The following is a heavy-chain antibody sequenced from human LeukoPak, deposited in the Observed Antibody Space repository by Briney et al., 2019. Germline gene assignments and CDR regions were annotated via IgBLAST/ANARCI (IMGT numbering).Heavy chain of an antibody. CDR2: GFYSGST. D-gene: IGHD2/OR15-2a*01. V-gene: IGHV4-39*01. CDR3: ARHPSFCSFAY. J-gene: IGHJ4*02. Sequence: SETLSLTCTVSGGSISSTRYYWGWIRQPPGKGLEWIGSGFYSGSTYHNPSLKSRVTISVDTSKNLFSLKLTSVTAADTAVYFCARHPSFCSFAYWGQGTQVTVSS. CDR1: GGSISSTRYY.